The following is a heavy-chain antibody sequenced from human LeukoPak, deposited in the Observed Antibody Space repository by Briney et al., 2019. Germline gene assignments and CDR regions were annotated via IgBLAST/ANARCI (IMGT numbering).Heavy chain of an antibody. CDR1: GFTFSAYW. J-gene: IGHJ4*02. Sequence: GGSLRLSCAASGFTFSAYWMHWVRQVPGKGLGWVSRINNDGTATFFADSVKGRFTISRDNAKNTLYLQMDSPRAEDTALYYCAKVIAYSFYYDSSGLPDYWGQGTLVTVSS. V-gene: IGHV3-74*01. CDR2: INNDGTAT. D-gene: IGHD3-22*01. CDR3: AKVIAYSFYYDSSGLPDY.